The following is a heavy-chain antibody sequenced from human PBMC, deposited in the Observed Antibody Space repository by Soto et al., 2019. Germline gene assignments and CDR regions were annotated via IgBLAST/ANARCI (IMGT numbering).Heavy chain of an antibody. CDR1: GFTFSNYG. Sequence: PGGSLRLSCAASGFTFSNYGMHWVRQAPGKGLEWVALISYDGRNKYYADSVKGRFTISRDNSKNTVYLQMNSLRAEDTAVYYCAKDLGPPPAVVTPDYYFYYGMDVWGQGTTVTVSS. V-gene: IGHV3-30*18. CDR2: ISYDGRNK. J-gene: IGHJ6*02. CDR3: AKDLGPPPAVVTPDYYFYYGMDV. D-gene: IGHD2-21*02.